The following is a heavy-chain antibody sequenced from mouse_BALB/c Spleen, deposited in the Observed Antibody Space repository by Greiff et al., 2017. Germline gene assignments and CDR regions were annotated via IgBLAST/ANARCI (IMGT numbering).Heavy chain of an antibody. CDR1: GFNIKDTY. Sequence: VQLKQSGAELVKPGASVKLSCTASGFNIKDTYMHWVKQRPEQGLEWIGRIDPANGNTKYDPKFQGKATITADTSSNTAYLQLSSLTSEDTAVYYCARGLRSAMDYWGQGTSVTVSS. V-gene: IGHV14-3*02. CDR3: ARGLRSAMDY. CDR2: IDPANGNT. D-gene: IGHD6-5*01. J-gene: IGHJ4*01.